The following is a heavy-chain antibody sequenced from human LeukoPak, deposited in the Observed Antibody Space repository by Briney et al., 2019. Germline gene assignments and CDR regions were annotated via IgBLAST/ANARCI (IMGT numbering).Heavy chain of an antibody. CDR3: ASYSSTDRLYYYYGMDV. V-gene: IGHV1-2*06. CDR2: INPNSGGT. D-gene: IGHD6-13*01. J-gene: IGHJ6*02. Sequence: ASVKVSCKASGYTFTSFAMHWVRQAPGQGLEWMGRINPNSGGTNYAQKFQGRVTMTRDTSISTAYMELSRLRSDDTAVYYCASYSSTDRLYYYYGMDVWGQGTTVTVSS. CDR1: GYTFTSFA.